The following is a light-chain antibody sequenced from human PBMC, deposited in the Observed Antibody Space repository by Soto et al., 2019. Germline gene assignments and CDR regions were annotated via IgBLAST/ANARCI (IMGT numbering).Light chain of an antibody. CDR2: EVS. Sequence: IQLTRFPSSLSASVGDRVTITCRASQAVSSHLAWHQQKPGKAPKLLIYEVSTLQSGVPSRFSGSGSGTDFTLTISSLQPEDFATYYCHHLNSYPITFGQGTRLEIK. V-gene: IGKV1-9*01. CDR1: QAVSSH. CDR3: HHLNSYPIT. J-gene: IGKJ5*01.